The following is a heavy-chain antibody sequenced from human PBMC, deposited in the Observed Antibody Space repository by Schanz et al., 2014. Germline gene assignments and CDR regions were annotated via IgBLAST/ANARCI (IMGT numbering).Heavy chain of an antibody. V-gene: IGHV3-21*01. CDR3: ARSGVDV. CDR2: ITGGSTTYT. J-gene: IGHJ6*02. Sequence: EVQLVESGGGLVKPGGSLRLYCAASGFTFNNFGMNWVRQAPGKGLEWVSCITGGSTTYTYYADSVRGRFTISRDNAKSSVYLQMNSLRAEDTAVYYCARSGVDVWGQGTTVTVSS. D-gene: IGHD3-10*01. CDR1: GFTFNNFG.